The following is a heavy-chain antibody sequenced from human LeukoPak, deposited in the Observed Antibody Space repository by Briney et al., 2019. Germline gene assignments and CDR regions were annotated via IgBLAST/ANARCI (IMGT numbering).Heavy chain of an antibody. D-gene: IGHD3-10*02. CDR1: GFTVSTKY. CDR3: AELGITMIGGV. CDR2: IYSGGRT. Sequence: GGSLRLSCTVSGFTVSTKYMNWVRQAPGKGLEWASVIYSGGRTYYADSVKGRFIISRDNAKNSLYLQMNSLRAEDTAVYYCAELGITMIGGVWGKGTTVTISS. J-gene: IGHJ6*04. V-gene: IGHV3-66*01.